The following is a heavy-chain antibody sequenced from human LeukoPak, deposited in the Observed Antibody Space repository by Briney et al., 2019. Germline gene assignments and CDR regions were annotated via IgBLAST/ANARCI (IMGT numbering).Heavy chain of an antibody. J-gene: IGHJ4*02. V-gene: IGHV4-31*03. D-gene: IGHD3-16*01. CDR2: IYYSGST. Sequence: SQTLSLTCTVSGASISSEGYYWGWIRQHPGKGLEWIGYIYYSGSTYYNPSLKTRVTISVDTSNSQFSLKLRSVTAADTAVYYCARGKYYDSSTEYYFDYWGQGTLVTVSS. CDR3: ARGKYYDSSTEYYFDY. CDR1: GASISSEGYY.